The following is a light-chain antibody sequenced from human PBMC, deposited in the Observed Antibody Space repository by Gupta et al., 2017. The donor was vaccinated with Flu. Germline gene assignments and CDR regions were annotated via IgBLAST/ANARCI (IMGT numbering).Light chain of an antibody. J-gene: IGKJ4*02. CDR1: RSVRTN. Sequence: EIVMTQSPVTLSVSPGERGTLSCRASRSVRTNLAWYQQKPGQAPRLLIYDASTRATGIPARFSGSWSETEFTLTITSLQSEDFAVYYCQQFDNWPRTFGRGTRVEIK. CDR2: DAS. CDR3: QQFDNWPRT. V-gene: IGKV3-15*01.